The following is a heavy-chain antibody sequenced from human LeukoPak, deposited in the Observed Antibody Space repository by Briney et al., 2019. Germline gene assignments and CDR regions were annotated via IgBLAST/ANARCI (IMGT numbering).Heavy chain of an antibody. J-gene: IGHJ4*02. V-gene: IGHV3-23*01. CDR1: GFTFTTYW. D-gene: IGHD5-24*01. CDR3: AKSPSNGYNFYDY. CDR2: ISGSGDST. Sequence: GGSLRLSCAASGFTFTTYWMHWVRQAPGKGLEWVSVISGSGDSTYYADSVKGRFTISRDNSKNTLYLQMNSLRAEDTAVYYCAKSPSNGYNFYDYWGQGTLVTVSS.